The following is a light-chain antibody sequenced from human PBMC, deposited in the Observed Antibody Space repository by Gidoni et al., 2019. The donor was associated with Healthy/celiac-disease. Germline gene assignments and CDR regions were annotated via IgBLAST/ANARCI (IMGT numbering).Light chain of an antibody. V-gene: IGKV1-8*01. CDR2: AAS. CDR3: QQYYSYPWT. CDR1: QGISSY. J-gene: IGKJ1*01. Sequence: AIRLISSPSSFSASTGDRVTIPCRASQGISSYLAWYQQKPGKAPKLLIYAASTLQSGVPSRFSGSGSGTDFTLTISCLQSEDFATYYCQQYYSYPWTFGQGTKVEIK.